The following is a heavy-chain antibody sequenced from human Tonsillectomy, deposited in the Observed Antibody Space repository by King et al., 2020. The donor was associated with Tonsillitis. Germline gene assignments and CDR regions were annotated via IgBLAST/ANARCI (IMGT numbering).Heavy chain of an antibody. V-gene: IGHV3-49*04. CDR2: IRSKAYGGTT. D-gene: IGHD6-6*01. J-gene: IGHJ6*03. CDR1: GFTFGDYS. Sequence: VQLVESGGGLVQPGRSLRLSCTTSGFTFGDYSMSWVRQAPGKGLEWVGCIRSKAYGGTTEYAASVKGRFTISRDDSKSIAYLQMNSLKTEDTAVYYCTRDRWLSSSRNYYYYYYYMDVWGKGTTVTVSS. CDR3: TRDRWLSSSRNYYYYYYYMDV.